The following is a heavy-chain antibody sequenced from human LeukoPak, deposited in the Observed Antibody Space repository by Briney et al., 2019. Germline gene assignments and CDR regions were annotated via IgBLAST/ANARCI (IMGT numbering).Heavy chain of an antibody. CDR3: AREVAVAGSHAFDI. CDR1: GGSISSYY. V-gene: IGHV4-4*07. CDR2: IYTSGST. Sequence: SETLSLTCTVSGGSISSYYWSWIRQPAGKGLEWIGRIYTSGSTNYNPSLKSRVTISVDTSKNQFSLKLSSVTAADTAVYYCAREVAVAGSHAFDIWGQGTMVTVSS. J-gene: IGHJ3*02. D-gene: IGHD6-19*01.